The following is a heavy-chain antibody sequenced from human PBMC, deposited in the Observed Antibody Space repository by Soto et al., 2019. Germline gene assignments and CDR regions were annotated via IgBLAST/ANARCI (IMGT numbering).Heavy chain of an antibody. CDR1: GGTFSSYA. CDR3: ASKYSRGWTKYYYYGMTS. V-gene: IGHV1-69*06. Sequence: QVQLVQSGAEVKKPGSSVKVSCKASGGTFSSYAISWVRQAPGQGLEWMGGIIPIFGTANYAQKFQGRVTITADKSTGTAYMELSGLGSEDTAVYYWASKYSRGWTKYYYYGMTSGAKGPRSPSP. D-gene: IGHD6-19*01. J-gene: IGHJ6*02. CDR2: IIPIFGTA.